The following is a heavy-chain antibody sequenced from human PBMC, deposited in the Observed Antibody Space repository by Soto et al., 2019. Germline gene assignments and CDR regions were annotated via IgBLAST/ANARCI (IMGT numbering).Heavy chain of an antibody. CDR1: GFAFSSYW. CDR3: ARGNGHGFDI. Sequence: GGSLRLSCAASGFAFSSYWLHWIRQAPGKGLVWVSRITSHGSTTTYADSVKGRFTISRDNAKNTLYLQMNSLRAEDTAVYYCARGNGHGFDIWGQGTMVTVSS. CDR2: ITSHGSTT. D-gene: IGHD2-8*01. J-gene: IGHJ3*02. V-gene: IGHV3-74*01.